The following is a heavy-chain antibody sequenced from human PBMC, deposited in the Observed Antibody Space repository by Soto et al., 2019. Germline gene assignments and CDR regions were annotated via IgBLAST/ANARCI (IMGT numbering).Heavy chain of an antibody. Sequence: ASVKVSCKASGYTFTIYGISWVRQAPGQGLEWMGWISAYNGNTNYAQKLQGRVTMTTDTSTSTAYMELRSLRSDDTAVYYCARIPPPRYSSSWSNWFDPWGQGTLVTVSS. CDR3: ARIPPPRYSSSWSNWFDP. D-gene: IGHD6-13*01. V-gene: IGHV1-18*01. CDR2: ISAYNGNT. J-gene: IGHJ5*02. CDR1: GYTFTIYG.